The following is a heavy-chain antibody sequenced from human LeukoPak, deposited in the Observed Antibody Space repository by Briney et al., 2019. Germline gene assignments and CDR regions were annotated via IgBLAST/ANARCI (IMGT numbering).Heavy chain of an antibody. CDR1: GLTFSSYT. CDR2: ISSSSSYI. CDR3: ARGYGSGSGDY. V-gene: IGHV3-21*01. Sequence: GSLRLSCAASGLTFSSYTMNWVRQAPGKGLEWVSSISSSSSYIYYADSLKGRFTISRDNAKNSLYLQMNSLRPEDTAVYYCARGYGSGSGDYWGHGTLVTVSS. J-gene: IGHJ4*01. D-gene: IGHD3-10*01.